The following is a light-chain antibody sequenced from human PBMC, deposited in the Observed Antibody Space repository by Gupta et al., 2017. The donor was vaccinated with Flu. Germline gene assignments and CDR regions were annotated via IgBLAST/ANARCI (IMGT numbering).Light chain of an antibody. J-gene: IGLJ3*02. Sequence: QSALTQPASVSGSPGQSITISCTGTSNDVGGYNFVSWYQQHPGKAPRLLIYEVSNRPSGVSNRFSGSKSGNTASLTISGLQAEDECNYYCCSYTTSYTLVFGGGTKVTVL. CDR2: EVS. CDR1: SNDVGGYNF. CDR3: CSYTTSYTLV. V-gene: IGLV2-14*01.